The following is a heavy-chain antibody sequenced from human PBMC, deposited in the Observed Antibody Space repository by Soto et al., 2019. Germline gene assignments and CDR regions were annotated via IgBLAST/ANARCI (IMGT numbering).Heavy chain of an antibody. Sequence: SETVSLTCAISGDSVSSNSAAWNWIRQSPSRGLEWLGRTYYRSKWNNDYALSVKSRITINPDTSKNHFSLQLKSVTPEDTAVYYCARLAPGGSGGGGDYWGQGTLVTVSS. V-gene: IGHV6-1*01. D-gene: IGHD6-19*01. J-gene: IGHJ4*02. CDR1: GDSVSSNSAA. CDR2: TYYRSKWNN. CDR3: ARLAPGGSGGGGDY.